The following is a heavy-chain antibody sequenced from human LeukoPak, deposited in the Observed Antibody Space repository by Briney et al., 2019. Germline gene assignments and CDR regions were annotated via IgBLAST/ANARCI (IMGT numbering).Heavy chain of an antibody. J-gene: IGHJ4*02. CDR1: GFTFSSYS. D-gene: IGHD3-10*01. Sequence: GGSLRLSCAASGFTFSSYSMNWVRRAPGKGLEWVSSISSSSSYIYYADSVKGRFTISRDNAKNSLYLQMNSLRAEDTAVYYCARRKGFGEGYFDSWGQGTLVTVSS. CDR3: ARRKGFGEGYFDS. V-gene: IGHV3-21*01. CDR2: ISSSSSYI.